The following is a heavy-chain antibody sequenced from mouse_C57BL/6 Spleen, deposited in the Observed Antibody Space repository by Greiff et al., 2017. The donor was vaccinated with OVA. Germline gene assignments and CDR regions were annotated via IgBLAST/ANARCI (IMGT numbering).Heavy chain of an antibody. CDR3: ARSYYVSLYAMDY. CDR1: GYTFTSYW. CDR2: IDPSDSYT. Sequence: QVQLQQPGAELVKPGASVKLSCKASGYTFTSYWMQWVKQRPGQGLEWIGEIDPSDSYTNYNQKVKGKGTLTVDTSSSTAYMQLSSLTSEDSAVYYCARSYYVSLYAMDYWGQGTSVTVSS. V-gene: IGHV1-50*01. D-gene: IGHD1-1*01. J-gene: IGHJ4*01.